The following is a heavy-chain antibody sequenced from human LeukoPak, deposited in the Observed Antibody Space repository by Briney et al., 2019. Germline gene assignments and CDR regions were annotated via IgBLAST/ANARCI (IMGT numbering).Heavy chain of an antibody. Sequence: SETLSLTCTVSGDSISNYYWGWIRQPPGKGLDWIGYIHFSGTTNYNPSLKSRVTMSVDTSKNQFSLKLTSMTAADTAVYFCARLSHPSGSDWFFDYWGQGSLVTVSS. D-gene: IGHD6-19*01. CDR1: GDSISNYY. CDR2: IHFSGTT. J-gene: IGHJ4*02. CDR3: ARLSHPSGSDWFFDY. V-gene: IGHV4-59*08.